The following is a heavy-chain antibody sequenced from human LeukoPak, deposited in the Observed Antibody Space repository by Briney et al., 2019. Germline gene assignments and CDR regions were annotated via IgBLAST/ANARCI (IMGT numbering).Heavy chain of an antibody. J-gene: IGHJ4*02. Sequence: GAAVKVSCKASGYTFTRYAFSWVRQAPGQGLEWLGWISAYNRNTIYAQKFQGRVTFISNTSATTAFMELSSLRPEDAAVYYCARDSGSGNNDYWGQGTLVTVSS. CDR2: ISAYNRNT. D-gene: IGHD1-26*01. CDR3: ARDSGSGNNDY. CDR1: GYTFTRYA. V-gene: IGHV1-18*01.